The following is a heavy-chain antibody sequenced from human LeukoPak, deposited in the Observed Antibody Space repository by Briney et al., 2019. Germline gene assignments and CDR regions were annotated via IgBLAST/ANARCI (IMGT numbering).Heavy chain of an antibody. D-gene: IGHD6-13*01. V-gene: IGHV3-74*01. J-gene: IGHJ4*02. Sequence: GGSLRLSCAASGFTFSSYWMHWVRQAPGKGLVWVSRINSDGSSTSYADSVKGRFILSRDNSRNTLSLEMNSLRAEDTAVYYCAKDHVGTWSALDYWGQGTLVTVSS. CDR2: INSDGSST. CDR3: AKDHVGTWSALDY. CDR1: GFTFSSYW.